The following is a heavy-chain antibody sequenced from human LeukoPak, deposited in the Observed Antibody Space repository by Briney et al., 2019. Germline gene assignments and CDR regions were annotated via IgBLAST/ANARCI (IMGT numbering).Heavy chain of an antibody. J-gene: IGHJ5*02. CDR2: ISAGGGST. Sequence: PGGSLRLSCAASGFTFSSYAMSWVRQAPGKGLEWVSAISAGGGSTYYGDSVKGRFTISRDNSENTLYLQMNSLRAEDTAIYYCAKESANWGYNWFDPWGQGTLVTVSS. CDR3: AKESANWGYNWFDP. CDR1: GFTFSSYA. V-gene: IGHV3-23*01. D-gene: IGHD7-27*01.